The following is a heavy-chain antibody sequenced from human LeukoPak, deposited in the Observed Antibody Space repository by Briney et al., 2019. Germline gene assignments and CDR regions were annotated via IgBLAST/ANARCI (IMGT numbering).Heavy chain of an antibody. D-gene: IGHD6-19*01. Sequence: GASVKVSCKASGYTFTSYAMHWVRQAPGQRLEWMGWINAGNGNTKYSQKFQGRVTITRDTSASTAYMELSSLRSEDTAVYYCARVTPGWSYYYYGMDVWGQGTTVTVSS. CDR2: INAGNGNT. V-gene: IGHV1-3*01. CDR3: ARVTPGWSYYYYGMDV. J-gene: IGHJ6*02. CDR1: GYTFTSYA.